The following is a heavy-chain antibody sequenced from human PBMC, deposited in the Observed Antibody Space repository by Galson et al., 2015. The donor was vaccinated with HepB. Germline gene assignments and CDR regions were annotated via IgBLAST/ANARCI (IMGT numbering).Heavy chain of an antibody. CDR1: GFDISPYA. Sequence: SLRLSCAVSGFDISPYAMHWVRQAPGKGPEWLSLISYDSSNKFYATSVKGRFTVSRDNSNNTLFLQLNSLRSDDTAVYFCARGQSYGQRFFDLWGRGTRVTVSS. CDR3: ARGQSYGQRFFDL. J-gene: IGHJ2*01. CDR2: ISYDSSNK. D-gene: IGHD3-10*01. V-gene: IGHV3-30-3*01.